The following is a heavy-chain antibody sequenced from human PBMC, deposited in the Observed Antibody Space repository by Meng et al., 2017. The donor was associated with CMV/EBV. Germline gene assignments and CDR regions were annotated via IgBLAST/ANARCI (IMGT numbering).Heavy chain of an antibody. CDR3: ATGSTASPPQDAFDI. CDR1: GGSISSYY. V-gene: IGHV4-59*01. Sequence: SETLSLTCTASGGSISSYYWSWIRQPPGKGLEWIGYIYYSGSTNYNPSLKSRVTISVDTSTNQFSLKLSSVTAADTAVYYCATGSTASPPQDAFDIWGQGTMVTVSS. CDR2: IYYSGST. J-gene: IGHJ3*02. D-gene: IGHD5/OR15-5a*01.